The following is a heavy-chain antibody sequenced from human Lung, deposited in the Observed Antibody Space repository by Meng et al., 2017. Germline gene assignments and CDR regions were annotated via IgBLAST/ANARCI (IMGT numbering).Heavy chain of an antibody. CDR1: GGSFSDYY. CDR3: ARGPTTMAHDFDY. J-gene: IGHJ4*02. V-gene: IGHV4-34*01. Sequence: HVQLQQLGDGLLKPSETLSPTCVVSGGSFSDYYWSWIRQPPGKGLEWIGEINHSGSTNYNPSLESRATISVDTSQNNLSLKLSSVTAADSAVYYCARGPTTMAHDFDYWGQGTLVTVSS. D-gene: IGHD4-11*01. CDR2: INHSGST.